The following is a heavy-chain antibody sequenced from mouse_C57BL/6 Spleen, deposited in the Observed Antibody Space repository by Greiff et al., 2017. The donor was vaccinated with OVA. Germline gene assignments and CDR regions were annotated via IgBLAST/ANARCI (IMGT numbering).Heavy chain of an antibody. CDR3: AREAQGDYYAMDY. CDR2: IDPSDSET. CDR1: GYTFTSYW. J-gene: IGHJ4*01. D-gene: IGHD3-2*02. V-gene: IGHV1-52*01. Sequence: QVQLQQPGAELVRPGSSVKLSCKASGYTFTSYWMHWVKQRPIQGLEWIGNIDPSDSETHYNQKFKDKATLTVDKSSSTAYVQLSSLTSEDSAVYYCAREAQGDYYAMDYWGQGTSVTVSS.